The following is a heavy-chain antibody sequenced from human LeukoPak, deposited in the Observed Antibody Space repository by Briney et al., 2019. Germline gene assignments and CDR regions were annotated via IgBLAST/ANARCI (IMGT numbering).Heavy chain of an antibody. CDR2: IYHSGST. Sequence: SETLSLTCAVSDYSISSGYYWGWIRQPPGKGPEWIGSIYHSGSTYHNPSLKSRVTISVDTSKNQLSLKLSSVTAADTAVYYCAREPSRGFGELSLPFDYWGQGTLVTVSS. V-gene: IGHV4-38-2*02. CDR1: DYSISSGYY. D-gene: IGHD3-10*01. CDR3: AREPSRGFGELSLPFDY. J-gene: IGHJ4*02.